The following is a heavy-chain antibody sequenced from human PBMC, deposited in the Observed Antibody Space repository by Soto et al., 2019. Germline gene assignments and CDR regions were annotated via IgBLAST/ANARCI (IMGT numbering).Heavy chain of an antibody. V-gene: IGHV3-33*01. CDR3: AREGLVGPDVDVDAFDS. D-gene: IGHD1-26*01. CDR1: GFTFSNYG. CDR2: VWYDGSGE. Sequence: QVQLVESGGGVVQPGRSLRLSCAASGFTFSNYGMHWVRQAPGKGLEWVGIVWYDGSGEYYADSVKGRFTISRDNSKNTLYLQMNSLRAEDTAVYYCAREGLVGPDVDVDAFDSWGQGTMLTVSS. J-gene: IGHJ3*02.